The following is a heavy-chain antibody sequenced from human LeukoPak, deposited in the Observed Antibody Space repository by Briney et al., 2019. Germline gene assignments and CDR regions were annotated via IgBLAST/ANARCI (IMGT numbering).Heavy chain of an antibody. D-gene: IGHD2-15*01. CDR2: IYYSGST. V-gene: IGHV4-59*01. J-gene: IGHJ5*02. CDR3: AGVVVVVAATPGENWFDP. Sequence: PSETLSLTCTVSGGSISSYYWSWIRQPPGKGLEWIGYIYYSGSTNYNPSLKSRVTISVDTSKNQFSLKLSSVAAADTAVYYCAGVVVVVAATPGENWFDPWGQGTLVTVSS. CDR1: GGSISSYY.